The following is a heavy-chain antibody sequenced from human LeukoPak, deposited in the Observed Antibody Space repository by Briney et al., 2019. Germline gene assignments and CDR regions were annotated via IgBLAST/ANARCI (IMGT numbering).Heavy chain of an antibody. CDR2: IHNSGTT. Sequence: SGTLSLTCTVSGGSISSSTYYWGWIRQPPGKGLEWIGSIHNSGTTYYSPSLKSRLTISVDTSKNQFSLKLSSVTAADTAVYYCARDQGGSRRTPRSHAFDIWGQGTMVTVSS. V-gene: IGHV4-39*07. CDR1: GGSISSSTYY. J-gene: IGHJ3*02. D-gene: IGHD1-26*01. CDR3: ARDQGGSRRTPRSHAFDI.